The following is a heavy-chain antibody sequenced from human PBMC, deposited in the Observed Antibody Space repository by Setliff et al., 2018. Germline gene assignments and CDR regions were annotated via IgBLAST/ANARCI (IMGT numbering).Heavy chain of an antibody. J-gene: IGHJ6*03. CDR1: DVSMATYY. D-gene: IGHD3-10*01. V-gene: IGHV4-4*09. Sequence: SETLSLTCTVSDVSMATYYWSWIRQPPGKGLEWIGYVFTSGATDHNPSLKGRVTLSIDTSKRQFSLKLSSVTAADTAVYYCARARGSYYMDVWGNGAAVTVSS. CDR2: VFTSGAT. CDR3: ARARGSYYMDV.